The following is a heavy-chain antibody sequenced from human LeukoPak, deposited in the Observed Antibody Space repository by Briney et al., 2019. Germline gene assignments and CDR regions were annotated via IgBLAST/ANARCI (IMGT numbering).Heavy chain of an antibody. CDR1: GFIFSTYG. CDR2: INTDGSST. Sequence: GGSLRLSCAASGFIFSTYGMHWVRQAPGKGLVWVSRINTDGSSTAYAASVKGRFTISRDNTKNILYLQMNSLSAEDTALYYCARERVGSDYYGLDIWGQGTTVSVSS. CDR3: ARERVGSDYYGLDI. V-gene: IGHV3-74*01. D-gene: IGHD6-25*01. J-gene: IGHJ6*02.